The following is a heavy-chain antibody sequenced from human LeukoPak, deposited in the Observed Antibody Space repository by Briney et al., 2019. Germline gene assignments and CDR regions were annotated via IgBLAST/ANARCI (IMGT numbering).Heavy chain of an antibody. CDR3: ARDDKYYYDSSGYSPFDY. CDR2: ISAYDGNT. Sequence: GASVEVSCKASGYTFTSYGISWVRQAPGQGLEWMGWISAYDGNTNYAQKLQGRVTMTTDTSTSTAYMELRGLRSDDTAMYYCARDDKYYYDSSGYSPFDYWGQGTLVTVSS. D-gene: IGHD3-22*01. V-gene: IGHV1-18*01. J-gene: IGHJ4*02. CDR1: GYTFTSYG.